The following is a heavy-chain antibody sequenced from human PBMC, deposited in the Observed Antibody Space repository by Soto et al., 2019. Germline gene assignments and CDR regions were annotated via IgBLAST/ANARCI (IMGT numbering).Heavy chain of an antibody. CDR2: ISGSGGST. J-gene: IGHJ6*02. D-gene: IGHD5-12*01. V-gene: IGHV3-23*01. Sequence: GGSLRLSCAAPGFTFSSYAMSWVRQAPGKGLEWVSAISGSGGSTYYADSVKGRFTISRDNSKNTLYLQMNSLRAEDTAVYYCAKSRDGYNRYYYYGMDVWGQGTTVTVSS. CDR3: AKSRDGYNRYYYYGMDV. CDR1: GFTFSSYA.